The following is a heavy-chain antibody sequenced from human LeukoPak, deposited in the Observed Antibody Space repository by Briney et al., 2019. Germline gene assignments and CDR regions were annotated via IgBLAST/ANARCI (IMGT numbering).Heavy chain of an antibody. CDR3: ARDDRGYGDYYYYYMDV. V-gene: IGHV3-64*02. CDR1: RFTFSDYS. CDR2: ISSNGGST. Sequence: GGSLRLSCAASRFTFSDYSMHWVRQAPGKGLEYVSAISSNGGSTYYADSVRGRFTISRDNSKNTLYLQMGSLRAEDMAVYYCARDDRGYGDYYYYYMDVWGKGTTVTVSS. D-gene: IGHD4-17*01. J-gene: IGHJ6*03.